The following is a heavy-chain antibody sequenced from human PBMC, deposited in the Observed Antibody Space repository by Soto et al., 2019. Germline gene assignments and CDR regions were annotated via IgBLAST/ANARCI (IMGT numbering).Heavy chain of an antibody. CDR3: ARNAPPEGPASVREMVLRVYVNAFDI. Sequence: ASVKVSCKASGGTFSSYAISWVRQAPGQGLEWMRGIIPIFGTANYAQKFQGRVTITAYESTSTAYMELSSLRSEDTAVYYCARNAPPEGPASVREMVLRVYVNAFDIWGQGTMVTVSS. V-gene: IGHV1-69*13. J-gene: IGHJ3*02. CDR1: GGTFSSYA. CDR2: IIPIFGTA. D-gene: IGHD2-8*01.